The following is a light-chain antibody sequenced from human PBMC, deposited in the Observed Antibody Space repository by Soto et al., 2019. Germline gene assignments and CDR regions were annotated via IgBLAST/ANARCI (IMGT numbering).Light chain of an antibody. V-gene: IGLV2-14*03. CDR3: TSHTSSGSLV. CDR2: DVS. J-gene: IGLJ1*01. Sequence: QSALTQPASVSGSPGQSITISCTGTSSDVGAYNFVSWYQQHPGEAPKLMIYDVSNRPSGVSNRISGSKSGNTASLTISGLQAEDEADYYCTSHTSSGSLVFGTGTKLTVL. CDR1: SSDVGAYNF.